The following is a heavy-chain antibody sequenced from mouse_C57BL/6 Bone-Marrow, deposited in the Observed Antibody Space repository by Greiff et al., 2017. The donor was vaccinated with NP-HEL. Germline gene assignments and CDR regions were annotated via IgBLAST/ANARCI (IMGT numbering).Heavy chain of an antibody. Sequence: QVQLQQSGAELVRPGASVKLSCKASGYTFTDYYINWVKQRPGQGLEWIARIYPGSGHTYYNEKFKGKATLTAEKSSSTAYMQLSSLTSEDSAVYFCARSDYGSSHWYFDVWGTGTTVTVSS. CDR2: IYPGSGHT. J-gene: IGHJ1*03. D-gene: IGHD1-1*01. V-gene: IGHV1-76*01. CDR3: ARSDYGSSHWYFDV. CDR1: GYTFTDYY.